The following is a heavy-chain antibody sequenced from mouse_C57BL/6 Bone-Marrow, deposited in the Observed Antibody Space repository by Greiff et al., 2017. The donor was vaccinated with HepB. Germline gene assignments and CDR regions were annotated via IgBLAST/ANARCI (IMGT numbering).Heavy chain of an antibody. CDR2: INPSSGYT. CDR3: ATITTVVPWYFDV. J-gene: IGHJ1*03. D-gene: IGHD1-1*01. Sequence: QVHVKQSGAELAKPGASVKLSCKASGYTFTSYWMHWVKQRPGQGLEWIGYINPSSGYTKYNQKFKDKATLTADKSSSTAYMQLSSLTYEDSAVYYCATITTVVPWYFDVWGTGTTVTVSS. CDR1: GYTFTSYW. V-gene: IGHV1-7*01.